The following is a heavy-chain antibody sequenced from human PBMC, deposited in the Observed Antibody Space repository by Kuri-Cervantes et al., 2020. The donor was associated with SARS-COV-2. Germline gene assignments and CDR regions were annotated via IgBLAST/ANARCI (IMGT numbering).Heavy chain of an antibody. V-gene: IGHV4-34*01. CDR3: ARSEAAGRTFDP. J-gene: IGHJ5*02. Sequence: GSLRLSCAVYGGSFSGYYWSWIRQPPGKGLEWIGEINHSGSTNYNPSLKSRVTISVDTSKNQFSLKLSSVTAADTAVYYCARSEAAGRTFDPWGRGTLVTVSS. CDR2: INHSGST. CDR1: GGSFSGYY. D-gene: IGHD6-13*01.